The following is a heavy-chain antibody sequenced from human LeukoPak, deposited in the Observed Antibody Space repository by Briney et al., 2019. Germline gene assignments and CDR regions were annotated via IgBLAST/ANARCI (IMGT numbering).Heavy chain of an antibody. CDR2: IYYSGST. D-gene: IGHD6-19*01. V-gene: IGHV4-39*07. Sequence: SETLSLTCTVSGGSISSSSYYWGWIRQPPGKGLEWIGSIYYSGSTYYNPSLKSRVTISVDTSKNQFSLKLSSVTAADTAVYYCARGDSSGWSIPFDYWGQGTLVTVSS. CDR3: ARGDSSGWSIPFDY. CDR1: GGSISSSSYY. J-gene: IGHJ4*02.